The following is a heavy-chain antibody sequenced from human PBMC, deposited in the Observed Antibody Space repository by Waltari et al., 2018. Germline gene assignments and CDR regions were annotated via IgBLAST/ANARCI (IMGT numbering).Heavy chain of an antibody. CDR1: VFTFRTFW. V-gene: IGHV3-7*01. CDR3: VRRHCSSTACFVTSFDY. Sequence: EVQLVESGGALVQPGGSLSLSCAASVFTFRTFWMTWGRQAPGGGLEWVANIKQDGGEKYYADSVKGRFTISRDNTRNSVFLQMNSLRAEDTAVFYCVRRHCSSTACFVTSFDYWGQGTLVTVSS. CDR2: IKQDGGEK. J-gene: IGHJ4*02. D-gene: IGHD2-2*01.